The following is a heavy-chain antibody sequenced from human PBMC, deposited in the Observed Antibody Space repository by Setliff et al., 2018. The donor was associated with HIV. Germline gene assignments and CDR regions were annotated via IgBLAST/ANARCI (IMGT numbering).Heavy chain of an antibody. J-gene: IGHJ4*02. CDR1: GFTFSSAW. D-gene: IGHD2-21*02. V-gene: IGHV3-7*01. Sequence: GGSLRLSCAASGFTFSSAWMGWVRRAPAKGLEWVANISPDGSATYYVDSVKGRFTISRDNAKNSLYLQLNSLRVEDTAVYYCMRWGLPYAIDHWGQGMLVTVSS. CDR3: MRWGLPYAIDH. CDR2: ISPDGSAT.